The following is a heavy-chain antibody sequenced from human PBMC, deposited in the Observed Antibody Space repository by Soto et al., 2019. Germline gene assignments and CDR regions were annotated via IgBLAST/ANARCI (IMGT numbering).Heavy chain of an antibody. J-gene: IGHJ4*02. V-gene: IGHV1-2*04. CDR1: GYTLTGYY. CDR3: ARAHCGGDCYSGVDY. D-gene: IGHD2-21*02. Sequence: QVQLVQSGAEVKKPGASVKVSCKASGYTLTGYYMHWVRQAPGQGLEWMGWINPNSGGTNYAQKFQGWVTMTRDTSISTAYMELSRLRSDDTAVYYCARAHCGGDCYSGVDYWGQGTLVTVSS. CDR2: INPNSGGT.